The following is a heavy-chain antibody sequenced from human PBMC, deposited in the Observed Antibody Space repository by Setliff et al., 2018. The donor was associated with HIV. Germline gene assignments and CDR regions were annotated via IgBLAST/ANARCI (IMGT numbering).Heavy chain of an antibody. Sequence: SETLSLTCTVSGGSISTSGPGYYWGWVRQPPGGGLEWIGSVYYSGTTYYNPSLKSRVTISVDTSKNQFSLKLSSVTAADTAVYYCARDGPLEGSYRYYYYYMDVWGKGTTVTVSS. CDR2: VYYSGTT. CDR1: GGSISTSGPGYY. CDR3: ARDGPLEGSYRYYYYYMDV. D-gene: IGHD3-10*01. V-gene: IGHV4-39*07. J-gene: IGHJ6*03.